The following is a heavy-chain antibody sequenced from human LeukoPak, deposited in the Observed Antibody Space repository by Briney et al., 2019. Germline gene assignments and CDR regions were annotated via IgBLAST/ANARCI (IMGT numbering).Heavy chain of an antibody. CDR2: IDTSGST. Sequence: PSETLSLTCTVSGGSIKSYCWSWIRQPPGKGLEWIGYIDTSGSTNCNPSLKSRVTISVDTSKNQFSLKLTSVTAADTAMYYCARQGTVVPAALDYLYYVDVWGKGTTVPVSS. V-gene: IGHV4-4*09. J-gene: IGHJ6*03. CDR3: ARQGTVVPAALDYLYYVDV. D-gene: IGHD2-2*01. CDR1: GGSIKSYC.